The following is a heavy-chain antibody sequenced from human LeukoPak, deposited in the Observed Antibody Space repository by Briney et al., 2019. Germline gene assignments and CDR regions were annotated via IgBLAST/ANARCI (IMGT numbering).Heavy chain of an antibody. CDR2: TSGGSGTI. V-gene: IGHV3-48*02. J-gene: IGHJ4*02. CDR1: GFTFSDYS. CDR3: ARGQRYSTSPFDY. Sequence: PGGSLRLSCAASGFTFSDYSMNWVRQAPGKGLEWVSYTSGGSGTIYYADSVKGRFTISRDNAKNSLFLQMNSLRDKDTAVYYCARGQRYSTSPFDYWGQGTLVTVSS. D-gene: IGHD3-16*02.